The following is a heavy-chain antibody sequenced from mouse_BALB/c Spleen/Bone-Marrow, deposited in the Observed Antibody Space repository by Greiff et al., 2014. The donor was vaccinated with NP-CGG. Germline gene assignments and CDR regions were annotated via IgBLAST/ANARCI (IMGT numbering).Heavy chain of an antibody. CDR3: ARSYGNWYFDV. Sequence: EVKLQESGPELVKPGASVKISCKASGYTFTDYNMHWVKQSHGESLEWIGYIYPYNGGTGYNQKFKSKATLTVDNSSSTAYMELRSLTSEDSAVYYCARSYGNWYFDVWGAGTTVTVSS. J-gene: IGHJ1*01. CDR1: GYTFTDYN. V-gene: IGHV1S29*02. D-gene: IGHD2-10*02. CDR2: IYPYNGGT.